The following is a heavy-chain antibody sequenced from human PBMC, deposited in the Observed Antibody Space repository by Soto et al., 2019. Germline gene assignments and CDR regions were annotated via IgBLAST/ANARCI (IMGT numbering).Heavy chain of an antibody. CDR1: GFTFSSYS. Sequence: EVQLVESGGGLVKPGGSLRHSCAASGFTFSSYSMNWVRQAPGKGLEWVSSISSTSAYIYYADSMKGRFTVSRDNAKNSLYLQLNSLRAEDTAVYYCAREKSGTDAWFFDVWGRGTLITVSS. CDR2: ISSTSAYI. CDR3: AREKSGTDAWFFDV. D-gene: IGHD1-26*01. V-gene: IGHV3-21*01. J-gene: IGHJ2*01.